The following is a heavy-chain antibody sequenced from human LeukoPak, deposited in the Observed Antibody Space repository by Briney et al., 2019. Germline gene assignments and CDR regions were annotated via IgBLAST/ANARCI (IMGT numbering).Heavy chain of an antibody. CDR1: GYTFTSYY. D-gene: IGHD4-23*01. V-gene: IGHV1-46*01. Sequence: ASVKVSCKASGYTFTSYYMHWVRQAPGQGLECMGIINPSGGSTSYAQKFQGRVTMTRDTSTSTVYMELSSLRSEDTAVYYCARGMGRSMYLTVALYYFDYWGQGTLVTVSS. J-gene: IGHJ4*02. CDR3: ARGMGRSMYLTVALYYFDY. CDR2: INPSGGST.